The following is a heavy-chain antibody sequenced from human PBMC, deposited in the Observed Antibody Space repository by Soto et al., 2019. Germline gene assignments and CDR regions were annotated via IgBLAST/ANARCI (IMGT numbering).Heavy chain of an antibody. CDR3: AHRATMTIFGLIIDNGIWFDP. CDR1: GFSLSTSGAS. Sequence: QINLIEPGPTLVKPTQTLTLTCTFSGFSLSTSGASVGWVRPPPGRALELLALIYWDGDKRYNASLGNRLTITKDTSMNQVVLTLTNVDPADTATYYCAHRATMTIFGLIIDNGIWFDPWGQGTRVIVSS. V-gene: IGHV2-5*02. D-gene: IGHD3-3*01. J-gene: IGHJ5*02. CDR2: IYWDGDK.